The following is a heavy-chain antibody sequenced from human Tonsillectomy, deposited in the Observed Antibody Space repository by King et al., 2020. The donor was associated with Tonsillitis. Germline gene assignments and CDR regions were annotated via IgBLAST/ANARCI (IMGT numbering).Heavy chain of an antibody. Sequence: VQLVESGGGVVQPGKSLRLSCAPSGFTFSSYGMHWVRQAPGKGLEWVAVISYDGSNKYYVDSVKGRFTISRDNSKKTLYLQMNSLRAEDTAVYYCASYRSSWYFRGKETFDYWGQGTLVTVSS. CDR1: GFTFSSYG. CDR2: ISYDGSNK. J-gene: IGHJ4*02. D-gene: IGHD6-13*01. V-gene: IGHV3-30*03. CDR3: ASYRSSWYFRGKETFDY.